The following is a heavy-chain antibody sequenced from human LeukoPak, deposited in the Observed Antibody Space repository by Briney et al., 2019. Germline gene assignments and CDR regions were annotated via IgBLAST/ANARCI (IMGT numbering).Heavy chain of an antibody. V-gene: IGHV4-38-2*02. CDR2: IYHSGST. CDR3: ARVSLTVLVP. Sequence: PSETLCLTCTVSVYSISSGYYWGWIRQPPGKGLEGFGSIYHSGSTYYNPSLKSRVTISVDTSKNQFSLKLSSVAAADTAVYYCARVSLTVLVPWGQGTLVTVSS. CDR1: VYSISSGYY. J-gene: IGHJ5*02.